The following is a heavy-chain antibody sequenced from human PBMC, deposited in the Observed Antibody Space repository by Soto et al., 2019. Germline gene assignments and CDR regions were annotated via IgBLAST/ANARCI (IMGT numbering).Heavy chain of an antibody. D-gene: IGHD3-3*01. CDR2: IIPIFGTA. CDR3: ARVQADYDFWSNGMDV. CDR1: GVTFSSYA. J-gene: IGHJ6*02. V-gene: IGHV1-69*01. Sequence: QVQLVQSGAEVKKPGSSVKVSCNASGVTFSSYAISWGRQAPGQGLEWMGGIIPIFGTANYAQKFQGRVTLKADESTRPDYIEMSSMRSEDTAVYYCARVQADYDFWSNGMDVWGQGTTVTVSS.